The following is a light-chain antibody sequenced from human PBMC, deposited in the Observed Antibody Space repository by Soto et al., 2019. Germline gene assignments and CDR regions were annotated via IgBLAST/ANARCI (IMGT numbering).Light chain of an antibody. V-gene: IGLV1-40*01. Sequence: QSVLTQPPSVSGSPGQRVTISCTGSSSNIGAGYPVHWYQQLPGTAPKLLVAGNRPSGVPDRFSVSKSGASASLSITGLQAEDEADYYCQSYDSSLSRRWVFGGGTKLTVL. CDR3: QSYDSSLSRRWV. J-gene: IGLJ3*02. CDR1: SSNIGAGYP. CDR2: G.